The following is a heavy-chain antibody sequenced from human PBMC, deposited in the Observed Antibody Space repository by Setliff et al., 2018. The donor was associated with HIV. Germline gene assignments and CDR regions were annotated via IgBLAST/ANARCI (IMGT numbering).Heavy chain of an antibody. D-gene: IGHD1-26*01. V-gene: IGHV3-72*01. J-gene: IGHJ6*03. CDR1: GFTFTDHY. CDR2: SRNMPNSYTT. Sequence: PGGSLRLSCAASGFTFTDHYMDWVRQAPGKGLEWVGRSRNMPNSYTTQYAASVRGRFTISRDDSKNLLYLQMNSLKTEDTAVYYCIRRKVGPDYYFYMDVWGKGTTVTVSS. CDR3: IRRKVGPDYYFYMDV.